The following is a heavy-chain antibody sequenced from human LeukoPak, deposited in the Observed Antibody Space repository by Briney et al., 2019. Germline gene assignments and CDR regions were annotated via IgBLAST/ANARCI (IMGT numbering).Heavy chain of an antibody. D-gene: IGHD3-3*01. J-gene: IGHJ4*02. CDR1: GFTFYNYD. V-gene: IGHV3-66*01. Sequence: RGSLRLSCAASGFTFYNYDMSWVRQAPGKGLEWVSVIYSGGSTYYADSVKGRFTISRDNSKNTLYLQMNSLRAEDTAVYYCARGPDFWSGYYTFDYWGQGTLVTVSS. CDR3: ARGPDFWSGYYTFDY. CDR2: IYSGGST.